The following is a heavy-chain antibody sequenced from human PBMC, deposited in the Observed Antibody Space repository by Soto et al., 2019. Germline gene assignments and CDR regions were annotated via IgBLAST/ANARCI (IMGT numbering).Heavy chain of an antibody. V-gene: IGHV4-38-2*02. D-gene: IGHD2-21*02. J-gene: IGHJ4*02. CDR2: IYPSVSS. CDR3: ASEKVGTTFFDN. CDR1: GFAISRGYY. Sequence: SETLSRTCNVSGFAISRGYYWSFLRQPPGKGLEWIGSIYPSVSSYHNPSLATRLRLSIDTSKNQFTLNLTSVTAADTALYFCASEKVGTTFFDNWGQGIQVTVSS.